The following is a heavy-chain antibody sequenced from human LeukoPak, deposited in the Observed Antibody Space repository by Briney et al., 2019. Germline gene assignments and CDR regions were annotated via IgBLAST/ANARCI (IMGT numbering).Heavy chain of an antibody. CDR3: ARDNDSRDPPHFDY. Sequence: GASVKVSCKASGYTFNRFGISWVRQAPGQGLEWVGWISADYGDTKFAQEFQDRLTMTTDTSTSTAYMELSSLRSEDTAVYYCARDNDSRDPPHFDYWGQGTLVTVSS. J-gene: IGHJ4*02. V-gene: IGHV1-18*01. CDR1: GYTFNRFG. CDR2: ISADYGDT. D-gene: IGHD3-16*01.